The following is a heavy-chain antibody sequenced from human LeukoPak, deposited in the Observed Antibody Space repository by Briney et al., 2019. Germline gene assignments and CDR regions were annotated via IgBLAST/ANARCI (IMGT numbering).Heavy chain of an antibody. Sequence: GGSLRLSCAASGFTFSSYAMSWVRQAPGEGLEWVSGISGSGSSTYYAESVKGRFTISRDNSKNTLYLQMNSLRAEDTAVYYCAKLVVVVPAALGGFDCWGQGTLVTVSS. V-gene: IGHV3-23*01. J-gene: IGHJ4*02. CDR2: ISGSGSST. CDR3: AKLVVVVPAALGGFDC. D-gene: IGHD2-2*01. CDR1: GFTFSSYA.